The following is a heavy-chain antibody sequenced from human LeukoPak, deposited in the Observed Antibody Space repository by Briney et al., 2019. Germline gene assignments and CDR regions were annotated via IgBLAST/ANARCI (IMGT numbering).Heavy chain of an antibody. V-gene: IGHV4-39*07. CDR3: ARDGAASYMDV. CDR2: INHSGTT. Sequence: SETLSLTCTVSGGSISSSSYYWGWIRQPPGKGLEWIGSINHSGTTSYNPSLKSRVTISVDTSKNQFSLKLSSVTAADTAVYYCARDGAASYMDVWGKGTTVTVSS. CDR1: GGSISSSSYY. J-gene: IGHJ6*03. D-gene: IGHD6-25*01.